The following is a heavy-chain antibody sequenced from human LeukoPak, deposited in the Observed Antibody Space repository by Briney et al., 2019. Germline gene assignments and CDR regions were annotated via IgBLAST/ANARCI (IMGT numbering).Heavy chain of an antibody. CDR1: RGSINSASHY. Sequence: SETLSLTCTVSRGSINSASHYWSWVRQPAGKALEWIGRIFASGSTSYNPSLKSRLSISLDKSKNQFSLLLNSVTAADTAVYYCTRSLNGDYFFDYWGQGARVTVSS. CDR3: TRSLNGDYFFDY. J-gene: IGHJ4*02. V-gene: IGHV4-61*02. CDR2: IFASGST. D-gene: IGHD4-17*01.